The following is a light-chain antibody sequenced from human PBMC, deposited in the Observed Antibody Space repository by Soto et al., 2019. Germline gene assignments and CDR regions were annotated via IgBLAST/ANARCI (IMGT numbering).Light chain of an antibody. CDR3: AAWDDSLKGVV. Sequence: QSVLTQPPSASGPPGQRVPISCSGSSSNIGSNNVNWYQQFPGTAPKLLMYSSSQRPSGVPDRFSGSKSGTSASLAISDLQSEDEADYFCAAWDDSLKGVVFGGGTKLTVL. CDR2: SSS. J-gene: IGLJ2*01. CDR1: SSNIGSNN. V-gene: IGLV1-44*01.